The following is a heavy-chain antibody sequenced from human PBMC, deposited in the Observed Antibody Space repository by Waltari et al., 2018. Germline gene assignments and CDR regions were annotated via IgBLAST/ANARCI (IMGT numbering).Heavy chain of an antibody. J-gene: IGHJ4*02. CDR1: GYSISSGYY. Sequence: QVQLQESGPGLVKPSETLSLTCGLSGYSISSGYYWGWIRQPPGKGLEWIGSIYHSGSNYYNPSLKSRVTISVDTSKNQFSLKLSSVTAADTAVYYCARHPDYGSGRFSYWGQGTLVTVSS. V-gene: IGHV4-38-2*01. D-gene: IGHD3-10*01. CDR2: IYHSGSN. CDR3: ARHPDYGSGRFSY.